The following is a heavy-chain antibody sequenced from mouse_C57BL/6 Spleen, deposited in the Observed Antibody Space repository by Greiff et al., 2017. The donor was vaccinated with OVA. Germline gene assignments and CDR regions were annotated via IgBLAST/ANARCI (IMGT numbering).Heavy chain of an antibody. CDR1: GFTFSSYA. D-gene: IGHD4-1*01. V-gene: IGHV5-9-1*02. J-gene: IGHJ2*01. CDR3: TRDDWDEGYTFDY. CDR2: ISSGGDYI. Sequence: EVQGVESGEGLVKPGGSLKLSCAASGFTFSSYAMSWVRQTPEKRLEWVAYISSGGDYIYYADTVKGRFTISRDNARNTLYLQMSSLKSEDTAMYYCTRDDWDEGYTFDYWGQGTTLTVSS.